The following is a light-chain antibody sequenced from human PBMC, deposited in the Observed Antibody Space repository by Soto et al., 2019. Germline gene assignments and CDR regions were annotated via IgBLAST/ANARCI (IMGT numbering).Light chain of an antibody. CDR2: EVN. J-gene: IGLJ6*01. CDR1: RSDIGDSNF. V-gene: IGLV2-14*01. Sequence: QSALTQPGSVSGSPGQSVTISCTGPRSDIGDSNFISWYQHSPGKAPRLLIYEVNNRPSGVSKRFSGSKAGNTASLTISGLLDDDEADYFCDSFRSGTTLVFGIGNKVTVL. CDR3: DSFRSGTTLV.